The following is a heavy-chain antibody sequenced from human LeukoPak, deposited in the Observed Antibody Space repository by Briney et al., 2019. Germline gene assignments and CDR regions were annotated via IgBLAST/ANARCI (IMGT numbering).Heavy chain of an antibody. CDR1: GYTLTELS. Sequence: GASVKVSGKVSGYTLTELSMHWVRQAPGKGLEWMGGFDPEDGETIYAQKFQGRVTMTEDTSTDTAYMELSSLRSEDTAVYYCATAYYYGSGSYYNDYWGQGTLVTVSS. D-gene: IGHD3-10*01. CDR2: FDPEDGET. J-gene: IGHJ4*02. V-gene: IGHV1-24*01. CDR3: ATAYYYGSGSYYNDY.